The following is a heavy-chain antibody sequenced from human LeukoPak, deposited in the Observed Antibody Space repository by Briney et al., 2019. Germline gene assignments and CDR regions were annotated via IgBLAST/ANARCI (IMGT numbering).Heavy chain of an antibody. D-gene: IGHD1-26*01. CDR2: INHSGST. CDR1: GGSFSGYY. Sequence: SETLSLTCAVYGGSFSGYYWSWIRQPPGKGLEWIGEINHSGSTNYNPSLKSRVTISVDTSKNQFSLKLSSVTAADTAVYYCAGVGADDAFDIWGQGTMVTVSS. CDR3: AGVGADDAFDI. V-gene: IGHV4-34*01. J-gene: IGHJ3*02.